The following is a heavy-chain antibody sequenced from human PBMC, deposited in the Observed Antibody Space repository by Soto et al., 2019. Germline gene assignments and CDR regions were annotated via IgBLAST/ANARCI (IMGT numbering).Heavy chain of an antibody. V-gene: IGHV3-30*18. CDR2: ISYDGSNK. Sequence: QVQLVESGGGVVQPGRSPRLSCAASGFTFSSYGMHWVRQAPGKGLEWVAVISYDGSNKYYADSVKGRFTISRDNSKNTLYLQMNSLRAEDTAVYYCAKDHTGGYGVTPDYWGQGTLVTVSS. CDR3: AKDHTGGYGVTPDY. D-gene: IGHD5-12*01. J-gene: IGHJ4*02. CDR1: GFTFSSYG.